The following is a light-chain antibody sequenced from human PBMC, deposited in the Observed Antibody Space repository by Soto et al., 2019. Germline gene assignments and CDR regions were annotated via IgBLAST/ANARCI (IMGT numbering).Light chain of an antibody. CDR2: DAF. Sequence: ELLSTQSPGTLSLSPGERSAVSCLGIQSVSSSYLSWYQQKPGQATRVLIHDAFMRATGIPERFSGSGSGTDFTLTISRLEPEDFGVYYCQHFGPTLGFTVGQGTRLEIK. V-gene: IGKV3-20*01. CDR3: QHFGPTLGFT. CDR1: QSVSSSY. J-gene: IGKJ5*01.